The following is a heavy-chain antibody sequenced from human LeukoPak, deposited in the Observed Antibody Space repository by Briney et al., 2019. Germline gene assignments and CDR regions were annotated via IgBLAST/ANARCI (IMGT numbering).Heavy chain of an antibody. CDR3: VRGGRISDY. D-gene: IGHD3-10*01. J-gene: IGHJ4*02. Sequence: GGSLRLSCTASGFVFSDSSMSWVRQGPGKGLEWVSAIVPSGDLAYHADSVKGGFTISRDNSKNTLYLQMNSLRAEDTAVYYCVRGGRISDYWGQGTLVTVSS. CDR2: IVPSGDLA. CDR1: GFVFSDSS. V-gene: IGHV3-23*01.